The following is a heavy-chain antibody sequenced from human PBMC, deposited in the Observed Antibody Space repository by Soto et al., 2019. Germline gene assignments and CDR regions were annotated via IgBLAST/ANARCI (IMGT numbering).Heavy chain of an antibody. D-gene: IGHD2-2*01. CDR2: IYYSGST. V-gene: IGHV4-39*01. CDR1: GGSISSSSYY. J-gene: IGHJ3*02. Sequence: PSETLSLTCTVSGGSISSSSYYWGWIRQPPGKGLEWIGSIYYSGSTYYNPSLKSRVTISVDTSKNQFSLKLSSVTAADTAVYYCARGVQLLRSWVCFDIWGQGTMVTVSS. CDR3: ARGVQLLRSWVCFDI.